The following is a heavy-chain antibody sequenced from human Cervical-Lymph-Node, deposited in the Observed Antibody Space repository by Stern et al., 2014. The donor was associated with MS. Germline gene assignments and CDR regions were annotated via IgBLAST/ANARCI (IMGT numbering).Heavy chain of an antibody. CDR3: ASAYSSSHYYFDY. CDR2: IWYEGINP. D-gene: IGHD6-13*01. Sequence: DQLVESGGGVVQPGRSLRLSCAASGFSFSRYAMHWVRQAPGKGREWVALIWYEGINPYYADTLTGRFTISLYNFKNTLYLQMNSLRAEDTAVYYCASAYSSSHYYFDYWGQGTLVTVSS. J-gene: IGHJ4*02. V-gene: IGHV3-33*01. CDR1: GFSFSRYA.